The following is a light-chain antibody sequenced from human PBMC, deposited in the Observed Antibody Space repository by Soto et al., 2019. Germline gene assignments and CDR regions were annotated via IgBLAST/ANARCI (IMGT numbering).Light chain of an antibody. J-gene: IGLJ3*02. Sequence: QSALTQPPSVSGSPGQSVTISCTGTSRDVGAYNYVSWYQKYPGKAPKLMIHEVNQRPSGVPARFSGSKSVNTASLTVYGLQTEDEAEYYCSAFAATTTFEVLFGGGTKLTVL. CDR2: EVN. CDR3: SAFAATTTFEVL. V-gene: IGLV2-8*01. CDR1: SRDVGAYNY.